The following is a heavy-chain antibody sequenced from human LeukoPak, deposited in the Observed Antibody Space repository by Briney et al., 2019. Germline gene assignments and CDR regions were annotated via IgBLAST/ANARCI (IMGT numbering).Heavy chain of an antibody. Sequence: GGSLRLSSAASGFAFSSYAMSWVRQAPGKGLEWVSAISGSGGSTYYADSVKGRFTISRDNSKNTLYLQMNSLRAEDTAVYYCAKEGSGYSYGPGWFDPWGQGTLVTVSS. V-gene: IGHV3-23*01. CDR3: AKEGSGYSYGPGWFDP. D-gene: IGHD5-18*01. CDR2: ISGSGGST. J-gene: IGHJ5*02. CDR1: GFAFSSYA.